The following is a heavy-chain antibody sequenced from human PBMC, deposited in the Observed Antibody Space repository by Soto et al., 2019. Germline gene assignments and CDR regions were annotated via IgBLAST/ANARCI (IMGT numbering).Heavy chain of an antibody. CDR2: ISWNSGSI. Sequence: EVQLVESGGGLVQPGRSLRLSCAASGFTFDDYAMHWVGQAPGKGLEWDSGISWNSGSIGYADSVKGRFTISRDNAKNSLYLQMNSLRAEDTALYYCAKGGQLLSEGGGYWGQGTLVTVSS. V-gene: IGHV3-9*01. CDR3: AKGGQLLSEGGGY. CDR1: GFTFDDYA. J-gene: IGHJ4*02. D-gene: IGHD2-2*01.